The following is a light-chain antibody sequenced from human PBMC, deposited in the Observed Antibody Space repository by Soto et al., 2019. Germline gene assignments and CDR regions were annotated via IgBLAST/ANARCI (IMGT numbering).Light chain of an antibody. CDR3: QHYDNYPPT. CDR2: EAS. J-gene: IGKJ4*01. Sequence: DIQMTQSPFTLSASVGDRVTITCRASQNIHNWLAWYQQKPGKAPNLLIYEASTLQNGVPSRFSGSGSGTEFTLTISSLQPDELATYYCQHYDNYPPTFGGGTKVEIK. V-gene: IGKV1-5*03. CDR1: QNIHNW.